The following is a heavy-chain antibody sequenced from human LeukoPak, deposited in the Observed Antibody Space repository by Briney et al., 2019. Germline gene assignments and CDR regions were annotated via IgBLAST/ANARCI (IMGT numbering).Heavy chain of an antibody. V-gene: IGHV3-15*01. CDR1: GFSFIYAW. J-gene: IGHJ4*02. CDR2: IKSKTDGETT. CDR3: AKCDYDSSGYPDY. Sequence: GGSLRLSCAASGFSFIYAWMNWVRQAPGKGLEWVGRIKSKTDGETTDYAAPVKGRFSISRDDSKKTLYLQMNSLRAEDTAVYYCAKCDYDSSGYPDYWGQGTLVTVSS. D-gene: IGHD3-22*01.